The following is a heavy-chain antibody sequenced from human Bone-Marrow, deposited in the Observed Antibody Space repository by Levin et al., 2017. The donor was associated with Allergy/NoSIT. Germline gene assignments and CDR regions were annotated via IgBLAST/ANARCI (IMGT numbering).Heavy chain of an antibody. Sequence: GGSLRLSCAASGFTFSSYAMHWVRQAPGKGLEWVAVISYDGSNKYYADSVKGRFTISRDNSKNTLYLQMNSLRAEDTAVYYCARPHSPYCSGGSCYPDYWGQGTLVTVSS. CDR1: GFTFSSYA. D-gene: IGHD2-15*01. CDR3: ARPHSPYCSGGSCYPDY. V-gene: IGHV3-30-3*01. J-gene: IGHJ4*02. CDR2: ISYDGSNK.